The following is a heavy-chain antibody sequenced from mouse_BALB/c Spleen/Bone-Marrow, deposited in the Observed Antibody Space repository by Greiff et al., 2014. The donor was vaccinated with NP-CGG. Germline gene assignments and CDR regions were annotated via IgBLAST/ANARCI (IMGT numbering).Heavy chain of an antibody. J-gene: IGHJ2*01. V-gene: IGHV1-9*01. CDR1: GYTFSSYW. Sequence: VQLQQSGAELMKPGASVKISCKATGYTFSSYWIEWIKQRPGHGLEWIGEILPGSVTTNYNGRFKGEATFTADTSSNTAYMQLSSLTSEDSAVYYCARDHFDHWGPGTTLTVSS. CDR3: ARDHFDH. CDR2: ILPGSVTT.